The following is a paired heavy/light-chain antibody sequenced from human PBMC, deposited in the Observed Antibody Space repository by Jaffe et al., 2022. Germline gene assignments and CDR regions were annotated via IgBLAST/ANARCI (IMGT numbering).Light chain of an antibody. CDR2: GAS. CDR3: QQYGSSPPTIT. V-gene: IGKV3-20*01. J-gene: IGKJ5*01. CDR1: QSVSSSY. Sequence: EIVLTQSPGTLSLSPGERATLSCRASQSVSSSYLAWYQQKPGQAPRLLIYGASSRATGIPDRFSGSGSGTDFTLTISRLEPEDFAVYYCQQYGSSPPTITFGQGTRLEIK.
Heavy chain of an antibody. D-gene: IGHD5-12*01. CDR3: ARVVNIVATIIRLNYYYYYMDV. CDR2: INHSGST. V-gene: IGHV4-34*01. J-gene: IGHJ6*03. CDR1: GGSFSGYY. Sequence: QVQLQQWGAGLLKPSETLSLTCAVYGGSFSGYYWSWIRQPPGKGLEWIGEINHSGSTNYNPSLKSRVTISVDTSKNQFSLKLSSVTAADTAVYYCARVVNIVATIIRLNYYYYYMDVWGKGTTVTVSS.